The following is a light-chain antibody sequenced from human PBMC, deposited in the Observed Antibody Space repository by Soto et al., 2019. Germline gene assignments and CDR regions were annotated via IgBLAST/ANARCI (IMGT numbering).Light chain of an antibody. V-gene: IGKV4-1*01. J-gene: IGKJ1*01. CDR3: QQYKSTPRT. CDR1: QSVFYSSNNRNY. CDR2: WAS. Sequence: DIVMTQSPDSLAVSLGERGTINCKSSQSVFYSSNNRNYLAWYQQKTGQPPKLLISWASTRESGVPYRFSGSGSGTDFTLTISRLQAEDVAIYYCQQYKSTPRTFGQGTKVEIK.